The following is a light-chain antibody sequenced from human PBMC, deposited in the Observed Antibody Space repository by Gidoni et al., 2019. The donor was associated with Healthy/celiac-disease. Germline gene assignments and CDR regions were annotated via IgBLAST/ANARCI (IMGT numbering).Light chain of an antibody. J-gene: IGLJ2*01. CDR1: SSDVGGYNY. CDR3: SSYTSSSTPRV. Sequence: QSALTQPASVSGSPGPSITISCTGTSSDVGGYNYVSWYQQHPGKAPKLMIYDVSNRPSGVSNRFSGSKSGNTASLTISGLQAEDEADYYCSSYTSSSTPRVFGGGTKLTVL. CDR2: DVS. V-gene: IGLV2-14*01.